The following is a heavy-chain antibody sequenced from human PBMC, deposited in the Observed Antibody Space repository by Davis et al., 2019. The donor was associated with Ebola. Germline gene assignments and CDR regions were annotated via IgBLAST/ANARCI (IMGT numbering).Heavy chain of an antibody. CDR3: TTPGGQDSGYDVFDI. V-gene: IGHV1-46*03. CDR2: INPNDGRT. Sequence: AASVTVSCKASGYTFTNYYMHWVRQAPGQGLEWMGMINPNDGRTIYAQKFQGRVTVTRDTSTTTVYMDLSSLRSDDTALYYCTTPGGQDSGYDVFDIWGKGTMVTVPS. J-gene: IGHJ3*02. CDR1: GYTFTNYY. D-gene: IGHD5-12*01.